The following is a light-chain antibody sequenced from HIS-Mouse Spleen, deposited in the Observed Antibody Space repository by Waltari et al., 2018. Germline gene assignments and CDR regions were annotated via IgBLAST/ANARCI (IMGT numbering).Light chain of an antibody. CDR2: AAS. CDR1: QGISSY. J-gene: IGKJ1*01. CDR3: QQLNSYPPT. V-gene: IGKV1-9*01. Sequence: DIQLTQPPSFLSSSVVDRVTNTCRASQGISSYLAWYQQKPGKAPKLLIYAASTLQSGVPSRFSGSGSGTEFTLTISSLQPEDFATYYCQQLNSYPPTFGQGTKVEIK.